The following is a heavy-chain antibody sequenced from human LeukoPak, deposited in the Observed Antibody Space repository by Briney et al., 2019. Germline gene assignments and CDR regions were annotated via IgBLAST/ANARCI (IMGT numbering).Heavy chain of an antibody. V-gene: IGHV4-39*01. Sequence: PSETLALTCTVSGGSISSSTYYWGWLRQPPGKGLEWIGSIYYSGSTYYNPSLKSRVTISVDTSKNQFSLKLSSVTAADTAVYYCARRARGAKFGSGAFDIWGQGTMVTVSS. CDR3: ARRARGAKFGSGAFDI. J-gene: IGHJ3*02. CDR1: GGSISSSTYY. CDR2: IYYSGST. D-gene: IGHD3-10*01.